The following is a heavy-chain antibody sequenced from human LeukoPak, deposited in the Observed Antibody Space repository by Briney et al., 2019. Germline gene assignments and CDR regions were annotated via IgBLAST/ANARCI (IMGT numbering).Heavy chain of an antibody. Sequence: GRSLRLSCAASGLTFDDYAMHWVTQAPGKGLEEGSGISWSSDSIGYADSVKGRFTISRDNAKNSLYLQMNSLRAEDTALYYCAKARGGGYPFDYWGQGTLVTVSS. D-gene: IGHD2-15*01. V-gene: IGHV3-9*01. CDR3: AKARGGGYPFDY. CDR1: GLTFDDYA. J-gene: IGHJ4*02. CDR2: ISWSSDSI.